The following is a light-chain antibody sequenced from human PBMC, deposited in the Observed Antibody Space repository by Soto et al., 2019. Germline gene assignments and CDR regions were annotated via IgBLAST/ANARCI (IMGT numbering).Light chain of an antibody. Sequence: QSVLTQPPSASGSPGQSVTISCTGTSSDVGGYNYVSWYQQHPGKAPKLMIYEVSKRPSGVPDRFSGSTSGNTASLTVSGIQAEDEADYYCSSYAGSNNYVFGTGTKVTVL. V-gene: IGLV2-8*01. CDR1: SSDVGGYNY. CDR2: EVS. CDR3: SSYAGSNNYV. J-gene: IGLJ1*01.